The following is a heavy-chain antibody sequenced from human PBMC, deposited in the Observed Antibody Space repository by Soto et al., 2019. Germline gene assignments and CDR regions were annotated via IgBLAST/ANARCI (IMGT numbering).Heavy chain of an antibody. V-gene: IGHV4-59*03. CDR2: IYDSWIT. D-gene: IGHD3-16*01. Sequence: QVQLQESGPGLVKPSETLSLTCTVSGGSISSYYWTWVRQSPGKGLEWIGSIYDSWITNYNPALQSRVSIAVDTSKNQFSLKLSSVTAADTAVYSCAGGDYVDYFEYWGQGTLVTVSS. CDR1: GGSISSYY. CDR3: AGGDYVDYFEY. J-gene: IGHJ4*02.